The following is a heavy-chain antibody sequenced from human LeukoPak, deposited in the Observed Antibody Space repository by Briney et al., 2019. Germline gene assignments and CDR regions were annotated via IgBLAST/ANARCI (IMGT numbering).Heavy chain of an antibody. V-gene: IGHV3-30*04. CDR2: MSYDGSNK. J-gene: IGHJ5*02. CDR1: GFTFNIYA. CDR3: AREGQPLSRNSWFDP. Sequence: GGSLRLSCAASGFTFNIYAMHWVRQAPGKGLEWVAVMSYDGSNKYYAGSVKGRFTISRDNSKTTLYLQMNSLRAEDTAIYYCAREGQPLSRNSWFDPWGQGALVTVSS. D-gene: IGHD6-13*01.